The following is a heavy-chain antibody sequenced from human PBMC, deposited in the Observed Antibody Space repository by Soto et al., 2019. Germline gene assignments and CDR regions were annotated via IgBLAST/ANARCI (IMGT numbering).Heavy chain of an antibody. J-gene: IGHJ4*02. V-gene: IGHV3-23*01. Sequence: GASVRLSFAASGFTFSSYAMSWVRQAPGKGLEWVSAISGSGGSTYYADSVKGRFTISRDNSKNTLYLQMNSLRAEDTAVYYCAKKYYDFWSGYYRWGQGTLVTVSS. CDR3: AKKYYDFWSGYYR. CDR2: ISGSGGST. CDR1: GFTFSSYA. D-gene: IGHD3-3*01.